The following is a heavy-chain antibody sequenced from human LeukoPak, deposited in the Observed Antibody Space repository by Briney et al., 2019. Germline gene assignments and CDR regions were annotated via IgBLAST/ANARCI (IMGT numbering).Heavy chain of an antibody. CDR1: GGSISTSY. CDR3: AREFDMPFLRGAEAYFDD. CDR2: IYNSGST. D-gene: IGHD3-10*01. Sequence: SETLSLTCTVSGGSISTSYWSWIRQPPGKGLEWIGYIYNSGSTKYNPSLEGRVTISVDTSKNQFSLKLNSVTAADTAIYYCAREFDMPFLRGAEAYFDDWGQGALVTVSS. V-gene: IGHV4-59*01. J-gene: IGHJ4*02.